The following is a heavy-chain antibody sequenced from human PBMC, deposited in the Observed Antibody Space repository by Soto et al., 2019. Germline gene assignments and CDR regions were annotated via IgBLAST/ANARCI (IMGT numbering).Heavy chain of an antibody. CDR3: VTGQQLGH. V-gene: IGHV3-23*01. CDR2: ITGSGDST. Sequence: EVELLESGGGSVQPGGSLRLSCAASGFTFSSYAMSWVRQAPGRGLEWVSKITGSGDSTYYVDSVKGRFTSSRDNSKNTLYLQMNSLRAEDTAVYYCVTGQQLGHWCQGNLVTVSS. D-gene: IGHD1-1*01. CDR1: GFTFSSYA. J-gene: IGHJ4*02.